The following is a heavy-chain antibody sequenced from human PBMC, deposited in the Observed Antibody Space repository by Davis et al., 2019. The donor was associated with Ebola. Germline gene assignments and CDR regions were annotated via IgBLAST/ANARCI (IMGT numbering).Heavy chain of an antibody. V-gene: IGHV3-48*02. J-gene: IGHJ4*02. Sequence: PGGSLRLSCAASGFTFSGHTMNWVRQAPGKGLEWVSYINSNSGSTYYTDSVKGRFTISRDNAKNSLFLQVNGLRDEDTAVYYCARGAGTGYYDAWGPGTLVTVSS. CDR3: ARGAGTGYYDA. CDR1: GFTFSGHT. CDR2: INSNSGST. D-gene: IGHD1-1*01.